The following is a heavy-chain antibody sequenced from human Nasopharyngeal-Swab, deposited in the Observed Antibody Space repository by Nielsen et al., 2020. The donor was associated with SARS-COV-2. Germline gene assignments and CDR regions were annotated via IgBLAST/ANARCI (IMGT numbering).Heavy chain of an antibody. Sequence: GESLKISCAASGFNFDGCAMHWVRQAPGKGLEWVSTISYNGKNKYYAESVKGRFTISRDNSKNTLYLQMDSLSFEDTAVYYCARDLARLQWFREYIDCWGPGTLVTVSS. CDR1: GFNFDGCA. CDR3: ARDLARLQWFREYIDC. V-gene: IGHV3-30*04. D-gene: IGHD3-10*01. J-gene: IGHJ4*02. CDR2: ISYNGKNK.